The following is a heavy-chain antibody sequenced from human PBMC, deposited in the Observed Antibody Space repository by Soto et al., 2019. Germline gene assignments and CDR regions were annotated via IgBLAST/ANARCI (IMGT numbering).Heavy chain of an antibody. CDR1: GGSFSVYY. CDR3: ARVSFLEWKPGGMDV. CDR2: INHSGST. J-gene: IGHJ6*02. Sequence: PSETLSLTCAVYGGSFSVYYWSWIRQPPGKGLEWIGEINHSGSTNYNPSLKSRVTISVDTSKNQFSLKLSSVTAADTAVHYCARVSFLEWKPGGMDVWGQGTTVTVSS. D-gene: IGHD3-3*01. V-gene: IGHV4-34*01.